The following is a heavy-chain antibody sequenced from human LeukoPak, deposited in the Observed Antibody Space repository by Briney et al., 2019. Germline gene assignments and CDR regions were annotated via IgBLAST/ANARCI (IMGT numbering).Heavy chain of an antibody. CDR2: ISGSGGST. CDR1: GFTFSSYA. Sequence: PGGSLRLSCAASGFTFSSYAMSWVRQAPGKGLEWVSAISGSGGSTYYADSVKGRFTISRDNSKNTLYLQMNSLRAEDTAVYYCAKDQGNQVKFWSGCFSFFGYWGQGTLVTVSS. V-gene: IGHV3-23*01. CDR3: AKDQGNQVKFWSGCFSFFGY. D-gene: IGHD3-3*01. J-gene: IGHJ4*02.